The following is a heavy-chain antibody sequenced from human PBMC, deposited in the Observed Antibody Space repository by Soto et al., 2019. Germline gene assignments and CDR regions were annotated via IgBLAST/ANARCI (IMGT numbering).Heavy chain of an antibody. CDR3: ARAPVIAARPIQFDY. CDR1: GGSFSGYY. Sequence: QVQLQQWGAGLLKPSETLSLTCAVYGGSFSGYYWSWIRQPPGKGLEWIGEINHSGSTNYNPSLKSRVTISVDTSKNQVSLKLSSVTAADTAVYYCARAPVIAARPIQFDYWGQGTLVTVSS. CDR2: INHSGST. J-gene: IGHJ4*02. D-gene: IGHD6-6*01. V-gene: IGHV4-34*01.